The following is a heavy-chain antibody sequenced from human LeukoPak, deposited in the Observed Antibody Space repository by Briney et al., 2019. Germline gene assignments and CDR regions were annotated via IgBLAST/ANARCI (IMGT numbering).Heavy chain of an antibody. D-gene: IGHD1-26*01. Sequence: AASVKVSCKASGYTFTSYYMHWVRQAPGQGLEWMGIINPSGGSTSYAQKFQGRVTMTRDMSTSTVYMELSSLRSEDTAVYYCARDIPISSGSYYQFDYWGQGTLVTVSS. CDR2: INPSGGST. V-gene: IGHV1-46*01. CDR3: ARDIPISSGSYYQFDY. J-gene: IGHJ4*02. CDR1: GYTFTSYY.